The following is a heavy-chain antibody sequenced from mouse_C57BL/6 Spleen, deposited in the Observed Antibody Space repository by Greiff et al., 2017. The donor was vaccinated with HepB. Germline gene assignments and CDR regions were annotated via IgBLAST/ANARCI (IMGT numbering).Heavy chain of an antibody. CDR1: GFTFSSYG. D-gene: IGHD1-1*02. CDR3: ARRSGWDWFAY. J-gene: IGHJ3*01. Sequence: EVKVVESGGDLVKPGGSLKLSCAASGFTFSSYGMSWVRQTPDKRLEWVATISSGGSYTYYPDSVKGRFTISRDNAKNTLYLQMSSLKSEDTAMYYCARRSGWDWFAYWGQGTLVTVSA. V-gene: IGHV5-6*02. CDR2: ISSGGSYT.